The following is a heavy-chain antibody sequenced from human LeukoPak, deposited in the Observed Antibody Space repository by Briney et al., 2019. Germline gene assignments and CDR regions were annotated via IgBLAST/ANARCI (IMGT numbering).Heavy chain of an antibody. J-gene: IGHJ6*02. D-gene: IGHD1-26*01. Sequence: ASVKVSCKASGYTFTSYYMHWVRQAPGQGLEWMGIINPSGGSTSYAQKFQGRVTMTRDTSTSTVYMELSSLRSEDTAVYYCARERGGEWEPLKNGMDVWGQGTTVTVSS. CDR2: INPSGGST. V-gene: IGHV1-46*01. CDR3: ARERGGEWEPLKNGMDV. CDR1: GYTFTSYY.